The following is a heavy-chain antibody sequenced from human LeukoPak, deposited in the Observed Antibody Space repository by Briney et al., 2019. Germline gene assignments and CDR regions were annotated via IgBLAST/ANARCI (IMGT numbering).Heavy chain of an antibody. D-gene: IGHD2/OR15-2a*01. Sequence: PGGSLRLSCEASGFTFGRDRMSWVRQAPGKGLEWVATIKFDESETYYVDSVKGRFAVSRDNGQNSLFLQMSSLRVEDTALYFCAKWNFFGDYFTFDPRGQGVLVIVSS. CDR2: IKFDESET. J-gene: IGHJ5*02. V-gene: IGHV3-7*01. CDR1: GFTFGRDR. CDR3: AKWNFFGDYFTFDP.